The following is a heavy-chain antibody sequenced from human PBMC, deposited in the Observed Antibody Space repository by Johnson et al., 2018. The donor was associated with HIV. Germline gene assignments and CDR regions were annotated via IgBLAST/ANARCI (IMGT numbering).Heavy chain of an antibody. D-gene: IGHD3-9*01. Sequence: QVQLVESGGGVVQPGRSLRLSCVASGFTFSNYGMHWVRQAPGKGLEWVAVIYSGGSTYYADSVKGRFTISRDTSKNTLYLQMNSLRAEDTAVYYCARDPYYDFLTGPRDAFDIWGQGTMVTVSS. J-gene: IGHJ3*02. V-gene: IGHV3-NL1*01. CDR3: ARDPYYDFLTGPRDAFDI. CDR1: GFTFSNYG. CDR2: IYSGGST.